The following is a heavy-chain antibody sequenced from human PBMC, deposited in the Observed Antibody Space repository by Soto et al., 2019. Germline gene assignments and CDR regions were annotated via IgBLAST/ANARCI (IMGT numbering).Heavy chain of an antibody. V-gene: IGHV4-38-2*02. Sequence: SETLSLTCAVSGYSISSGYYWGWIRQPPGKGLEWIGSIYHTEITYDNPSLKSRVTMSVDTSKNHFSLNLKSVTAADTAVYYCARDSWGGFDYWGQGXRVTVYS. J-gene: IGHJ4*02. CDR1: GYSISSGYY. CDR3: ARDSWGGFDY. CDR2: IYHTEIT. D-gene: IGHD7-27*01.